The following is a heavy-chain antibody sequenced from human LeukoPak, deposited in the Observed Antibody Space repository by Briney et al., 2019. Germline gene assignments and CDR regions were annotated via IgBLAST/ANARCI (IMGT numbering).Heavy chain of an antibody. CDR3: ARAAAGTGGFDP. CDR1: GYTFTIYD. V-gene: IGHV1-8*01. CDR2: MNPNSGNT. Sequence: ASVKVSCKASGYTFTIYDINWVRQATGQGLEWMGWMNPNSGNTGYAQKFQGRVTMTRNTSISTAYMELSSLRSEDTAVYYCARAAAGTGGFDPWGQGTLVTVSS. J-gene: IGHJ5*02. D-gene: IGHD6-13*01.